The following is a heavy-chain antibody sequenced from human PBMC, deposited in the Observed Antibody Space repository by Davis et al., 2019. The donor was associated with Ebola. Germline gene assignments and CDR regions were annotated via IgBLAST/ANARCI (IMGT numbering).Heavy chain of an antibody. CDR3: ARERDQQLVHYYYGLDV. D-gene: IGHD6-13*01. V-gene: IGHV3-21*06. CDR1: GFTFSSYS. J-gene: IGHJ6*02. CDR2: ISSSSSYI. Sequence: GESLKISCAASGFTFSSYSMNWVRQAPGKGLEWVSCISSSSSYIYYADSVKGRFTLSRDNAKNSVYLQMNSLRAEDTAVYYCARERDQQLVHYYYGLDVWGLGTTVTVSS.